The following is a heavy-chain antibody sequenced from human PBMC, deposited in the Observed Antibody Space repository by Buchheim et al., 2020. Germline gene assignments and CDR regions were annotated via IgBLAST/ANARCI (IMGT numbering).Heavy chain of an antibody. Sequence: EVQLVESGGGLVQPGGSLRLSCAASGFTFSSYSMNWVRQAPGKGLEWVSYISSSSSTIYYADSVKGRFTISRDNAKNSLYLQMNSLRAEEAAVYYWAREYDVWSGYRNYYGMDVWGQGTT. CDR3: AREYDVWSGYRNYYGMDV. CDR2: ISSSSSTI. D-gene: IGHD3-3*01. J-gene: IGHJ6*02. CDR1: GFTFSSYS. V-gene: IGHV3-48*01.